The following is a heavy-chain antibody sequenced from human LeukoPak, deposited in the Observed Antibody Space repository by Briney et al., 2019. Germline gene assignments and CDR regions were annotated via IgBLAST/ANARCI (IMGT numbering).Heavy chain of an antibody. J-gene: IGHJ4*02. CDR2: INPNSSGT. CDR3: ARVPRGVAAGYYFDC. D-gene: IGHD6-13*01. V-gene: IGHV1-2*02. CDR1: GYTFTGYY. Sequence: GASVKVSCKASGYTFTGYYMHWVRQAPGQGLEWMGWINPNSSGTNYAQKFQGRVTMTRYTSISTAYMELRRLRSDDTAVYYCARVPRGVAAGYYFDCWGQGILVTVSS.